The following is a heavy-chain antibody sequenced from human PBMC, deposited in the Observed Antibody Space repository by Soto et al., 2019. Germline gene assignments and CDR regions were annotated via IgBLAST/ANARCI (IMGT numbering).Heavy chain of an antibody. J-gene: IGHJ6*02. CDR2: INTHNGNT. Sequence: ASVKVSCKASGYTFTTYGISWVRQAPGQGLEWLGWINTHNGNTNYAQDLQGRVIMTADTSTNTAYMELRSLRSDDTAIYYCTREGSAPYYYYGMDAWGQGTTVTVSS. CDR3: TREGSAPYYYYGMDA. CDR1: GYTFTTYG. V-gene: IGHV1-18*01. D-gene: IGHD3-10*01.